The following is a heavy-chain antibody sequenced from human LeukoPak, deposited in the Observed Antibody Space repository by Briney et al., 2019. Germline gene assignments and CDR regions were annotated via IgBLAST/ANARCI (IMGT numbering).Heavy chain of an antibody. CDR2: INPNSGGT. D-gene: IGHD6-13*01. J-gene: IGHJ3*02. V-gene: IGHV1-2*06. Sequence: GASVKVSCKASGYTFTDYYLHWVRQAPGQGLEWMGRINPNSGGTNYAQKFQGRVTMTRDTSISTAYMELSRLRSDDTAVYYCAGRQIAADAFDIWGQGTMVTVSS. CDR1: GYTFTDYY. CDR3: AGRQIAADAFDI.